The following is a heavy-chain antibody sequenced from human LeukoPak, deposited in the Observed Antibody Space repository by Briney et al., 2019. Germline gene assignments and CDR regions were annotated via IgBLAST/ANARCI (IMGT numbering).Heavy chain of an antibody. CDR2: INHSGST. J-gene: IGHJ5*02. V-gene: IGHV4-34*01. CDR3: ARDTADP. CDR1: GLSFSGYY. D-gene: IGHD2-21*02. Sequence: SETLSLTCAAYGLSFSGYYWSWIRQPPGKGLEWIGEINHSGSTNYNPSLKSRVTISVDTSKNQFSLKLSSVTAADTAVYYCARDTADPWGEGTLVTVSS.